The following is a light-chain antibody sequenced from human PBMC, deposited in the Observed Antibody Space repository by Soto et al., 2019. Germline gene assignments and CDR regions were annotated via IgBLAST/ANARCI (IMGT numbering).Light chain of an antibody. Sequence: EIVMTQSPATLSVSPVERATLSCRASQSVSSNLAWYQQKPGQAPRLLIYGASTRATGIPARFSGSGSGTEFTLTISSLQSEDSAVYYCQQYDNWPITFGQGTRLEIK. CDR1: QSVSSN. J-gene: IGKJ5*01. CDR3: QQYDNWPIT. V-gene: IGKV3-15*01. CDR2: GAS.